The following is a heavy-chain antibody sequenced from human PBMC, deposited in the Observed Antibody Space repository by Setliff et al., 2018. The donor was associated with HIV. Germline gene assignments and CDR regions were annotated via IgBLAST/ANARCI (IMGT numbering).Heavy chain of an antibody. D-gene: IGHD3-3*01. V-gene: IGHV3-15*01. J-gene: IGHJ4*01. Sequence: PGGSLRLSCAASGFTFSNAWMSWVRQAPGKGLEWIGRIKSISDGATTDYAAPVEGRFATSRDDSNNTLYLQMNSLKTEDTAVYYCTTTLRTRNFWSGYSVLSDYWGQGTLVTVSS. CDR2: IKSISDGATT. CDR1: GFTFSNAW. CDR3: TTTLRTRNFWSGYSVLSDY.